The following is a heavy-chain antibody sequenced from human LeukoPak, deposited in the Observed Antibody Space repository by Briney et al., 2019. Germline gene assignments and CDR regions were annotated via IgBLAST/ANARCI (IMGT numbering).Heavy chain of an antibody. D-gene: IGHD2-2*01. Sequence: SETLSLTCTVSGGSISSYYWSWIRQPPGKGLEWIGYIYTSGSTNYNPSLKSRVTISVDTSKNQFSLKLSSVTAADTAVYYCARSLVVPAAYNYYYYYYMDVWGKGTTVTVSS. CDR1: GGSISSYY. CDR3: ARSLVVPAAYNYYYYYYMDV. V-gene: IGHV4-4*09. CDR2: IYTSGST. J-gene: IGHJ6*03.